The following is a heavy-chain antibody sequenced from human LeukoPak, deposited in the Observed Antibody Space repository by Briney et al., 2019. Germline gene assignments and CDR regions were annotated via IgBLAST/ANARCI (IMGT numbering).Heavy chain of an antibody. J-gene: IGHJ4*02. V-gene: IGHV3-48*02. CDR2: ISTSGSMR. CDR1: GFTFSDYS. CDR3: ARVLYDSSGYYYATDY. D-gene: IGHD3-22*01. Sequence: GGSLRLSCAASGFTFSDYSMNWVRQAPGKGLEYISCISTSGSMRYYADSVKGRFTISRDNAKNSLSLQMNSLRDEDTAVYYCARVLYDSSGYYYATDYWGQGTLVTVAS.